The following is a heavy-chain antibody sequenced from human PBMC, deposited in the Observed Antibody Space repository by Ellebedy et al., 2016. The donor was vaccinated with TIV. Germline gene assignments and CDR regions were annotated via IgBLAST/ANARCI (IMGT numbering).Heavy chain of an antibody. Sequence: GESLKISCVASGLNVSSNYMTWVRQAPGKGLEWVAVIGFDGSGEYYANSVKGRFTISRDNSKSTLYLQMSSLRAEDTATYYCAKGLGYSTSPEDYWGQGTLVTVSS. CDR2: IGFDGSGE. CDR1: GLNVSSNY. V-gene: IGHV3-30*18. D-gene: IGHD5-12*01. J-gene: IGHJ4*02. CDR3: AKGLGYSTSPEDY.